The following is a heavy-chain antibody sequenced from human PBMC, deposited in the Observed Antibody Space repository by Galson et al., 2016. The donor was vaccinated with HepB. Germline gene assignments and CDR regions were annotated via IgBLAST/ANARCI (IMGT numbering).Heavy chain of an antibody. CDR3: ARGPITLYYYGSGTSSQVSNFDY. V-gene: IGHV4-34*01. J-gene: IGHJ4*02. D-gene: IGHD3-10*01. Sequence: SETLSLTCAVYGDSLGGYFWSWIRQPPGEGLEWIGEINHSGSTNYNPSHKSRVTISVDTSKNQFSLKLRSVTAADTAVYYCARGPITLYYYGSGTSSQVSNFDYWGLGTLVIVSS. CDR1: GDSLGGYF. CDR2: INHSGST.